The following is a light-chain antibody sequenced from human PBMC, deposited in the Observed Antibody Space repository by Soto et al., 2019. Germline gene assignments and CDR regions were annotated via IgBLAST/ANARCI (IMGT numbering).Light chain of an antibody. Sequence: QSVLTQPASVTGSPGQSITISCTGTNSDVGVYNYVSWYQHHPGKAPKLIIYDVSNRPSGVSNRFSGSKSGITASLTISGLQAEDEADYYCTSYSRSSSVFGTGTKLTVL. J-gene: IGLJ1*01. CDR2: DVS. CDR1: NSDVGVYNY. V-gene: IGLV2-14*03. CDR3: TSYSRSSSV.